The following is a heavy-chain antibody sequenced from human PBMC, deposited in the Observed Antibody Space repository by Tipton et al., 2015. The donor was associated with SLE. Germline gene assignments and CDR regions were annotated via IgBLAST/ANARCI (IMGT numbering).Heavy chain of an antibody. CDR3: ARDGGYDSLTGSYYVDY. V-gene: IGHV4-4*07. Sequence: TLSLTCTVSGGSISNYYWNWIRQPAGKALEWIGRIYSSGSTKYNPSLKSRVTMSVDTSKNQFSLELTSVTAADTAVYYCARDGGYDSLTGSYYVDYWGQGTLVTVSS. D-gene: IGHD3-9*01. J-gene: IGHJ4*02. CDR1: GGSISNYY. CDR2: IYSSGST.